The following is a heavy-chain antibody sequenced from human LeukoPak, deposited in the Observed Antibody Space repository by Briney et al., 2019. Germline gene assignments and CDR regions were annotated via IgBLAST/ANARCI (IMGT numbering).Heavy chain of an antibody. D-gene: IGHD6-19*01. CDR1: GGSISSYY. J-gene: IGHJ6*02. V-gene: IGHV4-59*01. CDR2: IYYSGST. CDR3: ARTAVAAPVYYYYGMDV. Sequence: SETLSLTCTVSGGSISSYYWSWIRQPPGKGLEWMGYIYYSGSTNYNPSLKSRVTISVDTSKNQFSLKLSSVTAADTAVYYCARTAVAAPVYYYYGMDVWGQGTTVTVSS.